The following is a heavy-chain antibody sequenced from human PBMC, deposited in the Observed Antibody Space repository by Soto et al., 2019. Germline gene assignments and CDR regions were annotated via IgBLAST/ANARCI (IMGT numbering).Heavy chain of an antibody. D-gene: IGHD2-21*02. V-gene: IGHV4-61*08. CDR3: ARDLWGYCGADCYPLDV. CDR2: IYNSGST. CDR1: GGSISSGGYS. Sequence: ETLSLTCAVSGGSISSGGYSWIWIRQPPGKGLEWIGYIYNSGSTNYNPSLKSRVTISVDTSKNQFSLKLNSVTAADTAVYYCARDLWGYCGADCYPLDVWGQGTTVTVSS. J-gene: IGHJ6*02.